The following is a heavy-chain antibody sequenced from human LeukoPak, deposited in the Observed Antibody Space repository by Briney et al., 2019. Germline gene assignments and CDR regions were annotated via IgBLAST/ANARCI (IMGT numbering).Heavy chain of an antibody. J-gene: IGHJ4*02. D-gene: IGHD2-2*02. CDR1: GFTFSTYP. V-gene: IGHV3-23*01. CDR2: ISDGGGST. Sequence: GGSLRLSWAASGFTFSTYPMSWVPQAPGKGLEWVSAISDGGGSTYYADSVKGRFTISRDNSKNTLYLQMNSLRAEDTAVYYCARLGGRQLLYMRGIDYWGQGTLATVSS. CDR3: ARLGGRQLLYMRGIDY.